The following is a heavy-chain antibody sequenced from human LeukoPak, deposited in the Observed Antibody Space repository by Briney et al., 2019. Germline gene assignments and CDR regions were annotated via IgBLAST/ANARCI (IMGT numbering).Heavy chain of an antibody. J-gene: IGHJ4*02. CDR2: LNKSGSHM. V-gene: IGHV3-48*02. CDR3: AREWTSMTRYYFDH. D-gene: IGHD4-17*01. Sequence: PGGPLRLPCSACVFTHRSYRMNCPRQAPGKGRECVSYLNKSGSHMFYADSVRGRFPIPRDNAKNSLFLEMNSLRQEDRAVYFCAREWTSMTRYYFDHWGQGTLLSVSS. CDR1: VFTHRSYR.